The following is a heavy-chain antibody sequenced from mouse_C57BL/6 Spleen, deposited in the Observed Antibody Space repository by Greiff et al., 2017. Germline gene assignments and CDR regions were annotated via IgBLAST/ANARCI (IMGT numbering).Heavy chain of an antibody. CDR3: AIRFITTVVATDYAMDY. V-gene: IGHV1-82*01. CDR1: GYAFSSSW. D-gene: IGHD1-1*01. Sequence: QVQLQQSGPELVKPGASVKISCKASGYAFSSSWMNWVKQRPGKGLEWIGRIYPGDGDTNYNGKFKGKATLTADKSSSTAYMQLSSLTSEDSAVYVFAIRFITTVVATDYAMDYWGQGTSVTVSS. J-gene: IGHJ4*01. CDR2: IYPGDGDT.